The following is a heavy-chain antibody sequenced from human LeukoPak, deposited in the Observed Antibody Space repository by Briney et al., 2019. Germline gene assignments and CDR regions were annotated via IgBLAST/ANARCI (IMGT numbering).Heavy chain of an antibody. V-gene: IGHV3-23*01. CDR1: GFTFSSYA. Sequence: PGGSLRLSCAASGFTFSSYAMSWVRQAPGKGLEWVSDISGSGGTSYHADSVKGRFTISRDNSKNTLYLQMNSLRAEDTAVYYCARRIAGYSGYETYGMDVWGQGTTVTVSS. CDR2: ISGSGGTS. CDR3: ARRIAGYSGYETYGMDV. D-gene: IGHD5-12*01. J-gene: IGHJ6*02.